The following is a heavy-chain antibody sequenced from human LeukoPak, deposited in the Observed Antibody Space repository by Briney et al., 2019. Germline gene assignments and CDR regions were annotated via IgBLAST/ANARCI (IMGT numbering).Heavy chain of an antibody. J-gene: IGHJ4*02. V-gene: IGHV3-7*01. CDR3: ARDGLLGGVPYYFDY. D-gene: IGHD3-16*01. Sequence: GGSLRLSCAASGFTFSSYWMNWVRQAPGKGLEWVANIKQDGSETYYVDSMKGRFTISRDNAKNSLYLQMNSLRAEDTAVYYCARDGLLGGVPYYFDYWGQGTLVTVSS. CDR1: GFTFSSYW. CDR2: IKQDGSET.